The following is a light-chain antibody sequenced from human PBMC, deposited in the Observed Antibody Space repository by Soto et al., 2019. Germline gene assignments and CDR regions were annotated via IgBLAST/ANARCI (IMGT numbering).Light chain of an antibody. J-gene: IGLJ2*01. CDR1: SSDVGGYNY. CDR3: SSYTSSSPRVV. V-gene: IGLV2-14*01. Sequence: QSALTQPASVSGSPGQSITISCTGTSSDVGGYNYVSWYQQHPGKAPKLMIYDVSNRPSGVSNRFSGSKSGNTASLTISGLQDEDEAAYYCSSYTSSSPRVVFGGGTKLTVL. CDR2: DVS.